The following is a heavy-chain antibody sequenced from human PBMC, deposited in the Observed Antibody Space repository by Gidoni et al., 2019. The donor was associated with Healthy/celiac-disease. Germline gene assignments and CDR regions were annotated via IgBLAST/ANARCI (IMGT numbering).Heavy chain of an antibody. Sequence: QVQLVESGGGVVQPGRSLRLSCAASGFTFSSYAMHWVRQAPGKGLEWVAVISDDGSNKYYADSVKGRFTISRDNSKNTLYLQMNSLRAEDTAVYYCARDSGRTWTTDVFDIWGQGTMVTVSS. CDR3: ARDSGRTWTTDVFDI. D-gene: IGHD4-17*01. CDR1: GFTFSSYA. J-gene: IGHJ3*02. CDR2: ISDDGSNK. V-gene: IGHV3-30-3*01.